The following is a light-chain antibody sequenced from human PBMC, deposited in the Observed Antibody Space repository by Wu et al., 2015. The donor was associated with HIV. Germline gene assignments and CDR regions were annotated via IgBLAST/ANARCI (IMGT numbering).Light chain of an antibody. CDR3: QQYNKWPRS. V-gene: IGKV3-20*01. CDR1: QSVSRSY. Sequence: EIVLTQSPGTLSLSPGERATLSCRASQSVSRSYLAWYQQKPGQAPRLLIYGASSRATGIPDRFSGSGSGTDFTLAISRLEPEDFAVYYCQQYNKWPRSFGQGTKVEVK. CDR2: GAS. J-gene: IGKJ1*01.